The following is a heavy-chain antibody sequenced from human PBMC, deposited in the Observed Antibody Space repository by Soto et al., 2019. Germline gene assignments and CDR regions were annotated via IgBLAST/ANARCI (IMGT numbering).Heavy chain of an antibody. CDR1: GFTFSSYG. Sequence: PGGSLRLSCAASGFTFSSYGMHWVRQAPGKGLEWVAVISYAGVIDYGRPVKGRSTISRDDSKNMLYLQMNSLGTEDTGVYFCTTGSQNTYCRGGSCYFDYWGRGTQVTVSS. V-gene: IGHV3-30*03. D-gene: IGHD2-15*01. CDR3: TTGSQNTYCRGGSCYFDY. J-gene: IGHJ4*02. CDR2: ISYAGVID.